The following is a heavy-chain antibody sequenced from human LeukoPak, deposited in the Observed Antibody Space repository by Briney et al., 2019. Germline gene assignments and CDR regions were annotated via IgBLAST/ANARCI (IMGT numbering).Heavy chain of an antibody. CDR3: ARVSRYFDWFDY. D-gene: IGHD3-9*01. CDR1: GGSITSYY. CDR2: IYTTGST. Sequence: SETLSLTCTVSGGSITSYYWSWIRQPAGKGLEWIGRIYTTGSTYYNPSLKSRVTMSVDTSKNQFSLKLSSVTAADTAVYYCARVSRYFDWFDYWGQGTLVTVSS. V-gene: IGHV4-4*07. J-gene: IGHJ4*02.